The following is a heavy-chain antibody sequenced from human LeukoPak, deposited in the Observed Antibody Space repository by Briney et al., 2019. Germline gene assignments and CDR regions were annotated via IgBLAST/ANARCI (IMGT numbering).Heavy chain of an antibody. CDR3: ARAFGSGSQVINYFDF. V-gene: IGHV3-74*01. D-gene: IGHD3-10*01. CDR2: INSDGSTT. Sequence: QPGGSLRLSCAASGSTFITYWMHWVRQAPGKGLVWVSSINSDGSTTTYADSVKGRFTISRDNAKNMVYLQMNSLRAEDTAVYYCARAFGSGSQVINYFDFWGQGTLVTVSS. CDR1: GSTFITYW. J-gene: IGHJ4*02.